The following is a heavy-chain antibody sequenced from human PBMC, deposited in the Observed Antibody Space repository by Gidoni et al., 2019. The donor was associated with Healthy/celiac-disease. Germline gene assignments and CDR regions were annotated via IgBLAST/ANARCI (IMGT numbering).Heavy chain of an antibody. Sequence: QVQLVEPGGGVVQPGRSLRPPCAASGFPFSSYAMHWVRQAPGKGLEGVAVRSYDGSNKYYADSVKGRFTISRDNSKNTLYLQMNSLRAEDTAVYYCARAPRTGDYFDYWGQGTLVTVSS. CDR3: ARAPRTGDYFDY. V-gene: IGHV3-30-3*01. CDR1: GFPFSSYA. CDR2: RSYDGSNK. D-gene: IGHD7-27*01. J-gene: IGHJ4*02.